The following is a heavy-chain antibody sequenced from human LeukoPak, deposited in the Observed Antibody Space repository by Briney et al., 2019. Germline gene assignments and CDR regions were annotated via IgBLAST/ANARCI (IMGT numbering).Heavy chain of an antibody. V-gene: IGHV4-39*07. Sequence: PSETLSLTCTVSGASISSSTYYWGWIRQPPGKGLEWIGSASYSGNTYYNPSLKSRVTILVDTSKNQFSLKMTSVTAADTAVYYCARGRHPGYYDSSGYYYFDYWGQGTLVTVSS. D-gene: IGHD3-22*01. CDR1: GASISSSTYY. CDR2: ASYSGNT. J-gene: IGHJ4*02. CDR3: ARGRHPGYYDSSGYYYFDY.